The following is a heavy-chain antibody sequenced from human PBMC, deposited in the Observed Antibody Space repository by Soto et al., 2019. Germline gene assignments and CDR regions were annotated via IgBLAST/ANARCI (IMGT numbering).Heavy chain of an antibody. CDR1: GFSLSTSGVG. J-gene: IGHJ4*02. Sequence: QITLKESGPTLVNPTQTLTLTCTFSGFSLSTSGVGVGWIRQPPGKALEWLALIYWNDDKRYSPSLKSRLTITNDTSKNQLVLTMTSMDPVDTATPYCAHRHDSNSWSPPVVWGQGTLVTVSS. CDR3: AHRHDSNSWSPPVV. V-gene: IGHV2-5*01. CDR2: IYWNDDK. D-gene: IGHD6-13*01.